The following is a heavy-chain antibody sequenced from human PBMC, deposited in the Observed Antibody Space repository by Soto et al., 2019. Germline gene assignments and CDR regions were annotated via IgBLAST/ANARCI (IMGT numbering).Heavy chain of an antibody. Sequence: SETLSLTCAVYGGSLSDYSWTWIRQAPRRGLEWIGEVDTSGITNYNPSLESRVTFSIDTSNSQFSLRLSSVTAADTAIYYCARDPGRALAVDWGEGTLVTVSS. CDR2: VDTSGIT. V-gene: IGHV4-34*01. J-gene: IGHJ4*02. CDR1: GGSLSDYS. CDR3: ARDPGRALAVD. D-gene: IGHD6-19*01.